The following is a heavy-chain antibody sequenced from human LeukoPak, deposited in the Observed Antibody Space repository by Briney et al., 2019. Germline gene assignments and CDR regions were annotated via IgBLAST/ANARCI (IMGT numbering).Heavy chain of an antibody. CDR3: ARVYSNYAGVYPFDY. Sequence: GASVKVSCKASGYTFTGYYMHWVRQAPGQGLEWMGWINPNSGGTNYAQKFQSRVTMTRDTSISTAYMELSRLRSDDTAVYYCARVYSNYAGVYPFDYWGQGTLVTVSS. V-gene: IGHV1-2*02. D-gene: IGHD4-11*01. CDR1: GYTFTGYY. J-gene: IGHJ4*02. CDR2: INPNSGGT.